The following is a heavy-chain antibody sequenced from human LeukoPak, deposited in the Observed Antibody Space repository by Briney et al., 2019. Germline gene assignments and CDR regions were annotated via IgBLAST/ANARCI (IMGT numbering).Heavy chain of an antibody. CDR1: GFTFSSYS. Sequence: GGSLRLSCAASGFTFSSYSMNWVRQAPGKGLEWVSSISSSSSYIHYADSVKGRFTISRDNAKNSLYLQMNSLRAEDTAVYYCARDKNDSSGYNHDYWGQGTLVTVSS. CDR2: ISSSSSYI. D-gene: IGHD3-22*01. J-gene: IGHJ4*02. CDR3: ARDKNDSSGYNHDY. V-gene: IGHV3-21*01.